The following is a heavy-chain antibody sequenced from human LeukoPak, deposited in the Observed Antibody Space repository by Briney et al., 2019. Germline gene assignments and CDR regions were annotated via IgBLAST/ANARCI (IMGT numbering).Heavy chain of an antibody. Sequence: GGSLRLSCAASGFTFSDYYMSWIRQAPGKGLEWVSYISSSGSTTYYADSVKGRFTISRDNSKNTLYLQMNSLRAEDTAVYYCASPITYYYDSSGYYYRDYWGQGTLVTVSS. CDR3: ASPITYYYDSSGYYYRDY. D-gene: IGHD3-22*01. J-gene: IGHJ4*02. V-gene: IGHV3-11*01. CDR2: ISSSGSTT. CDR1: GFTFSDYY.